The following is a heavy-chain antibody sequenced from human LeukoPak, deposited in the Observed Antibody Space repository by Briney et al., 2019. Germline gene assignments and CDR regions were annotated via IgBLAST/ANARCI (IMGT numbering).Heavy chain of an antibody. CDR2: ISGSGNSI. CDR3: ARDQGGVGY. J-gene: IGHJ4*02. Sequence: GGSLRLSCAASGFTFSAYEMNWVRQAPGKGLEPVSYISGSGNSISYADSVRGRFTISRDNAKNSLYLQMNSLRAEDTAVYYCARDQGGVGYWGQGTLVTVSS. D-gene: IGHD3-16*01. V-gene: IGHV3-48*03. CDR1: GFTFSAYE.